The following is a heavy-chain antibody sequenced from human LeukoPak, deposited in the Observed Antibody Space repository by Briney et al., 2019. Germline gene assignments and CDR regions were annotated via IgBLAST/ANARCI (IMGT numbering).Heavy chain of an antibody. Sequence: SETLSLTCAVYGGSFSGYYWSWIRQPPGKGLEWIGEINHSGSTNYNPSLKSRVTISVDTSKNQFSLKLSSVTAADTAVYYCARLAARKGYWGQGTLVTVSS. D-gene: IGHD6-25*01. J-gene: IGHJ4*02. CDR2: INHSGST. CDR3: ARLAARKGY. CDR1: GGSFSGYY. V-gene: IGHV4-34*01.